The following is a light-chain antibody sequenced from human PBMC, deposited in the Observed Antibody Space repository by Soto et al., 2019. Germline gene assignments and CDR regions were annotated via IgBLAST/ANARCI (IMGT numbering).Light chain of an antibody. CDR3: QQIYSTPFT. CDR2: AAS. CDR1: QSISSY. J-gene: IGKJ3*01. V-gene: IGKV1-39*01. Sequence: DIQMTQSPSSLSASVGDRVTITCRASQSISSYLNWYQQKPGKAPHLLIYAASSLQSGVSSRFSGSGSGTDFTLTISSLQTEYFVTYYCQQIYSTPFTFGPGTRVDIK.